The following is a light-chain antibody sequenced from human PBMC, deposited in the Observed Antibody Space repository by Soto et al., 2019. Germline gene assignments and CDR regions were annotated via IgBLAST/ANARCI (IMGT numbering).Light chain of an antibody. V-gene: IGKV3-15*01. Sequence: EVVMTQSPATLSVSPGERATLSCGASQSVSNNLAWFQQKPGQAPRLLIFGASTRATGIPARFSGSGSGTEFTLTISSLQSEDFAVYYCQQYNTWPPITFGQGTRLEIK. CDR1: QSVSNN. J-gene: IGKJ5*01. CDR3: QQYNTWPPIT. CDR2: GAS.